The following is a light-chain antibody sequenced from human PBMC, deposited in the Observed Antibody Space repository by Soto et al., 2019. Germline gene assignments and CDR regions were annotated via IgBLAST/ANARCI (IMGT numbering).Light chain of an antibody. J-gene: IGKJ4*01. CDR2: AAS. CDR1: QGISTF. V-gene: IGKV1-39*01. CDR3: QQSYALVRT. Sequence: DIQMTQSPSSLSTSLGDRVTITCRASQGISTFLNWYQQKPGKAPRLLIYAASRLQSGVPARFSGSGVETDFTLTITSLQPEDFGIYYCQQSYALVRTFGGGTKVDIK.